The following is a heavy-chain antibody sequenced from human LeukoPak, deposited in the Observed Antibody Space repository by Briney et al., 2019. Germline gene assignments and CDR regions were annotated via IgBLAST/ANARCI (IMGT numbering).Heavy chain of an antibody. D-gene: IGHD6-19*01. J-gene: IGHJ4*02. V-gene: IGHV3-23*01. CDR1: GFTFSNAW. CDR2: ISGSGGST. Sequence: GGSLRLSCAASGFTFSNAWMSWVRQAPGKGLEWVSAISGSGGSTYYADSVKGRFTISRDNSKNTLYLQMNSLRAEDTAVYYCAKDHPSKQWLVPVDYWGQGTLVTVSS. CDR3: AKDHPSKQWLVPVDY.